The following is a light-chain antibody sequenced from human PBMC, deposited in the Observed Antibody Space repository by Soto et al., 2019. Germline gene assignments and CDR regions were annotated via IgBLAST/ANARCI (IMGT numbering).Light chain of an antibody. Sequence: QSVLTQPASVSGSPEQSITISCTGTSSDVGNYNFVSWYQQLPGEAPKLIIYDVTNRPSGLSDRFSGSKSANTASLTISGLQAEDEADYYCSSYTSSHTLVFGSGTKVT. CDR2: DVT. J-gene: IGLJ1*01. V-gene: IGLV2-14*01. CDR1: SSDVGNYNF. CDR3: SSYTSSHTLV.